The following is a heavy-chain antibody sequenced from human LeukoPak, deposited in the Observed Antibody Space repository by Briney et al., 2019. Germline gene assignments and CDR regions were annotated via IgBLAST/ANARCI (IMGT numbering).Heavy chain of an antibody. J-gene: IGHJ4*02. Sequence: KSSQTLSLTCTVSGGSISSGGYYWSWIRQHPGQGLEWIGYIYYSGSTYYNPSLKSRVTISVDTSKNQFSLKLRSVTAADTAVYYCARGRTGYSYGPFPDYWGQGTLVTVSS. D-gene: IGHD5-18*01. CDR3: ARGRTGYSYGPFPDY. CDR1: GGSISSGGYY. V-gene: IGHV4-31*03. CDR2: IYYSGST.